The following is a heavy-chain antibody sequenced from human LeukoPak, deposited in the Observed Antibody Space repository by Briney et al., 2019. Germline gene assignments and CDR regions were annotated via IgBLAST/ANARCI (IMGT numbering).Heavy chain of an antibody. CDR1: GFTFNNYA. V-gene: IGHV3-23*01. CDR2: ISGSGGT. D-gene: IGHD3-10*01. Sequence: GGSLRLSCAASGFTFNNYAMSWVRQAPGKGLEWVSAISGSGGTYYADSVKGRFIISRDNSKNTLYLQMNSLRAEDTAIYYCANHPSGGNFEYWGQGPLVTVP. J-gene: IGHJ4*02. CDR3: ANHPSGGNFEY.